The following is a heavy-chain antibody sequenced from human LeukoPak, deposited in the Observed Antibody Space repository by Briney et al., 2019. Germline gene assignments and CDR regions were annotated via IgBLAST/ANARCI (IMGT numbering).Heavy chain of an antibody. Sequence: PGGSLRLSCTTSGFTLGDYGMSWVRQAPGKGLEWVGFIRSKAYGGTTENAASVKGRFTISRDDSKSIAYLQMNSLKTEDTAVYYCTGSFGELTFFDYWGLGTLVTVSS. J-gene: IGHJ4*02. CDR3: TGSFGELTFFDY. V-gene: IGHV3-49*04. D-gene: IGHD3-10*01. CDR1: GFTLGDYG. CDR2: IRSKAYGGTT.